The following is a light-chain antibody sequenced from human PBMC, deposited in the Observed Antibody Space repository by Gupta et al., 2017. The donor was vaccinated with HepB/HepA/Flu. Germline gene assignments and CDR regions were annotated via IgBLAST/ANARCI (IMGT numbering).Light chain of an antibody. CDR1: QSVSSSY. CDR3: QQYGSSHLT. Sequence: EIVLTQSPFSLSLSPRERATLSCRASQSVSSSYLAWYQQKPGQAPRLLIYGASSRATGIPDRFSGSGSGTDFTLTISRLEPEDFAVYYCQQYGSSHLTFGGGTKVEIK. CDR2: GAS. J-gene: IGKJ4*01. V-gene: IGKV3-20*01.